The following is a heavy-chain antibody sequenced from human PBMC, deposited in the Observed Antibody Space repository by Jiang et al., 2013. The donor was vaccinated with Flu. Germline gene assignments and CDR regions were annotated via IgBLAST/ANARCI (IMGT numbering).Heavy chain of an antibody. CDR2: IIPIFGTA. CDR1: GGTFSSYA. V-gene: IGHV1-69*01. J-gene: IGHJ6*03. CDR3: ARGEMVRGVISYYYYMDV. D-gene: IGHD3-10*01. Sequence: KASGGTFSSYAISWVRQAPGQGLEWMGGIIPIFGTANYAQKFQGRVTITADESTSTAYMELSSLRSEDTAVYYCARGEMVRGVISYYYYMDVWGKGTTVTVSS.